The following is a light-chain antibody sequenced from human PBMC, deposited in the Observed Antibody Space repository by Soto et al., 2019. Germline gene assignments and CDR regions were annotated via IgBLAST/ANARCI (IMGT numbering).Light chain of an antibody. V-gene: IGKV1-39*02. CDR1: QSISSY. CDR3: LLYFSPDRYT. J-gene: IGKJ2*01. Sequence: DIQMTQSPSSLSASVGDRVTITCRASQSISSYLNWYQQKPGKAPNLLIYAASSLQSGVPSRFSGSGYETDFTLTISSLQPEDFAMYYCLLYFSPDRYTFGPGTKVQIK. CDR2: AAS.